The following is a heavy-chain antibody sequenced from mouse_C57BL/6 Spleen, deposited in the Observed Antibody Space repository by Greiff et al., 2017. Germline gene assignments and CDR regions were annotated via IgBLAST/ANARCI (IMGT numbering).Heavy chain of an antibody. CDR3: ASYDYDERGYYYAMDD. Sequence: QVQLQQPGTELVKPGASVKLSCKASGYTFTSYWMHWVKQRPGQGLEWIGNINPSNGGTNYNAKFKSKDTLTVDKSSSTAYMQLSSLTSEDSAVYYCASYDYDERGYYYAMDDWGKGTSVTVSS. CDR2: INPSNGGT. V-gene: IGHV1-53*01. CDR1: GYTFTSYW. J-gene: IGHJ4*01. D-gene: IGHD2-4*01.